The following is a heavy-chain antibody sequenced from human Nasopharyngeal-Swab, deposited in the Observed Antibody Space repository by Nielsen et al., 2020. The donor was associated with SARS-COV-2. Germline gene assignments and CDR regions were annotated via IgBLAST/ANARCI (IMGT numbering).Heavy chain of an antibody. V-gene: IGHV3-74*01. CDR3: VRGGLQHAFDL. D-gene: IGHD1-1*01. CDR2: IDNDGSST. J-gene: IGHJ3*01. CDR1: GFTFSSYA. Sequence: GESLKISCAASGFTFSSYAMSWVSQAPGKGPVWVSHIDNDGSSTTYADSVKGRFTISRDNAKNTLYLQMNSLRVEDTAVYYCVRGGLQHAFDLWGQGTIVTVSS.